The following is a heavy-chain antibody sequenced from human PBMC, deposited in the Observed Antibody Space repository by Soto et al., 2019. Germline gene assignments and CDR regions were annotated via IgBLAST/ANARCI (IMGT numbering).Heavy chain of an antibody. D-gene: IGHD3-10*01. Sequence: GASVKVSCKASGGTFSSYAISWVRQAPGQGLEWMGGIIPIFGTANYAQKFQGRVTITADKSTSTAYMELSSLRSEDTAVYYCARDMVRGSGLNYHYGMDVWGQGTTVTVSS. CDR3: ARDMVRGSGLNYHYGMDV. V-gene: IGHV1-69*06. CDR1: GGTFSSYA. J-gene: IGHJ6*02. CDR2: IIPIFGTA.